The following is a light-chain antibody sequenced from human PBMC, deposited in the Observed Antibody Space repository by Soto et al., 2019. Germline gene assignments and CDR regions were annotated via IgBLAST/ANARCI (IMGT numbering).Light chain of an antibody. Sequence: QSALTQPASVSGSPGQSITISCTGTSSDVGGYNYVSWYQQHPGKAPKLIIFEVYDRPSGVSNRFSGSKSGNTASLTISGLQAEDEADYYCAAWDDSLSGHVVFGGGTKLTVL. V-gene: IGLV2-14*01. CDR1: SSDVGGYNY. CDR3: AAWDDSLSGHVV. CDR2: EVY. J-gene: IGLJ2*01.